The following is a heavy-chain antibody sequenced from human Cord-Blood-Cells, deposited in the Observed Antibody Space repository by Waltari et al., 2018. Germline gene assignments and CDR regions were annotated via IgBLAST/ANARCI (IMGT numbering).Heavy chain of an antibody. Sequence: QLQLQESGPGLVKPSETLSLTCTVSRGSISSRSYYWGWLRQPPGKGLEWIGSIYYSGSTYYNPSLKSRVTISVDTSKNQFSLKLSSVTAADTAVYYCARGIAAAGTPGTNAFDIWGQGTMVTVSS. V-gene: IGHV4-39*01. CDR3: ARGIAAAGTPGTNAFDI. D-gene: IGHD6-13*01. CDR1: RGSISSRSYY. J-gene: IGHJ3*02. CDR2: IYYSGST.